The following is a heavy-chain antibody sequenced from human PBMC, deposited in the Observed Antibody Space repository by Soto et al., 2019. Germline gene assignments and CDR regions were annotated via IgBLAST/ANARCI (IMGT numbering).Heavy chain of an antibody. CDR2: ISGYNGNT. CDR1: GYTFTSYG. J-gene: IGHJ4*02. Sequence: GASVKVSCKASGYTFTSYGISWVRQAPGQGLEWMGWISGYNGNTNLAQKLQGRVTMTTDTPTSTAFMELRSLRSEDTAVYYCARGITLPTPLDYWGQGTLVTVSS. V-gene: IGHV1-18*01. CDR3: ARGITLPTPLDY. D-gene: IGHD1-20*01.